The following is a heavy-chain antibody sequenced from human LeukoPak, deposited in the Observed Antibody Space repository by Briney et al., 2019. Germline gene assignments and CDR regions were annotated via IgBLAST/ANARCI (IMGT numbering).Heavy chain of an antibody. V-gene: IGHV1-18*01. D-gene: IGHD2-15*01. CDR2: ISAYNGNT. Sequence: GASLKVSCKASGYTFTSDGISWVRQAPGQGLEWMGWISAYNGNTNYAQKLQGRVTMTTDTSTSTAYMELRSPRSDDTAVYYCASTSPCSGGSCYPLGYWGQGTLVTVSS. J-gene: IGHJ4*02. CDR1: GYTFTSDG. CDR3: ASTSPCSGGSCYPLGY.